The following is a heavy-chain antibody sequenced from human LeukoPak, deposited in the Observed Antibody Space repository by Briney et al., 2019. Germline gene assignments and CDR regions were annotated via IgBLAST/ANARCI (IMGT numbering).Heavy chain of an antibody. CDR2: INPNSGGT. D-gene: IGHD6-13*01. V-gene: IGHV1-2*02. CDR1: GYTFTSYD. CDR3: ARDFGSSWPYWYFDL. J-gene: IGHJ2*01. Sequence: ASVKVSCKASGYTFTSYDINWVRQAPGQGLEWMGWINPNSGGTNYAQKFQGRVTMTRDTSISTAYMELSRLRSDDTAVYYCARDFGSSWPYWYFDLWGRGTLVTVSS.